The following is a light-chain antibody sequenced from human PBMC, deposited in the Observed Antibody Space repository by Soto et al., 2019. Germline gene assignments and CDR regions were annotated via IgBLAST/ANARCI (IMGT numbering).Light chain of an antibody. Sequence: MTQSPATLSLSPGERSTLSCRASQSISNRLAWYQQKPGKAPKVVIYDASNLESGVPSRFSGSGSGTEFTLTISSLQPDDIATYYCQQCHRYLTFGQGTKVDIK. CDR3: QQCHRYLT. CDR2: DAS. J-gene: IGKJ1*01. V-gene: IGKV1-5*01. CDR1: QSISNR.